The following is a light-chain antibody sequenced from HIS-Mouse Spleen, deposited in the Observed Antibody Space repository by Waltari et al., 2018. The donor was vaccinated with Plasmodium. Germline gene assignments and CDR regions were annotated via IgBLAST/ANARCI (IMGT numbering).Light chain of an antibody. CDR3: AAWDDSLSGWV. CDR2: RNK. V-gene: IGLV1-47*01. J-gene: IGLJ3*02. Sequence: QSVLIQPPSASATPGQRVTIPCSGSSSIIGSTYLYWYQQLPGTAPKLLSYRNKKRPSGVPDRFSGSKSGTSASLAISGLRSEDEADYYCAAWDDSLSGWVFGGGTKLTVL. CDR1: SSIIGSTY.